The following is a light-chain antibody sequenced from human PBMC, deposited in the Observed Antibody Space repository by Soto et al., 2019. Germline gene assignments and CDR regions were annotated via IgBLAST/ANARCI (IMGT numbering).Light chain of an antibody. V-gene: IGKV1-39*01. J-gene: IGKJ5*01. CDR3: QQSYTSASIT. CDR2: AAS. CDR1: QSISRN. Sequence: DIQMTQSPSSLSASVGDRVTITCRASQSISRNLNWYQHKPGKAPKLLIYAASSLQNGVPSRFSGGGSGTEFTLSISSLQPEDLGTSYCQQSYTSASITFGQGTRLEIK.